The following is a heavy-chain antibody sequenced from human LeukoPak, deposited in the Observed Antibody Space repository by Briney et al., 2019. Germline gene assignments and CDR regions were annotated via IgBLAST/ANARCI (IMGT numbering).Heavy chain of an antibody. CDR2: IYTSGST. D-gene: IGHD3-10*01. CDR1: GGSISSGSYY. CDR3: ARDPGTYQFDP. Sequence: SETLSLTCTVSGGSISSGSYYWRWLRQPAGKGLEWIGRIYTSGSTNYNPSLKSRVTISVDTSTNQCSLKLSSVTAADTAVYYCARDPGTYQFDPWGQGTLVTVSS. J-gene: IGHJ5*02. V-gene: IGHV4-61*02.